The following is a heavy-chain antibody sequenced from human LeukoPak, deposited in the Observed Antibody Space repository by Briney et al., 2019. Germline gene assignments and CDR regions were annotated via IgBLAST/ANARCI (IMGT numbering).Heavy chain of an antibody. D-gene: IGHD4-17*01. J-gene: IGHJ4*02. CDR1: GYTFTVCY. V-gene: IGHV1-2*02. Sequence: ASVSVSCKASGYTFTVCYMHWVRQAPGQGRVWMGWINPNSGGPNYAQKFQGRVNMTRDTAISTAYMELSRLRSDDTAVYYCARGINYGDYNDYWGQGTLVTVSS. CDR2: INPNSGGP. CDR3: ARGINYGDYNDY.